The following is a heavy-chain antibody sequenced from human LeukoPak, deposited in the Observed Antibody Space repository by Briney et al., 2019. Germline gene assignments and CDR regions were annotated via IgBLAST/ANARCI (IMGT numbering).Heavy chain of an antibody. J-gene: IGHJ4*02. D-gene: IGHD5-18*01. CDR2: INHSGST. Sequence: PSETLSLTCAVYGGSFSGYHWSWIRQPPGKGLEWIGEINHSGSTNYNPSLKSRVTISVDTSKNQFSLKLSSVTAADTAVYYCARGQNEYSYGPFDYWGQGTLVTVSS. CDR3: ARGQNEYSYGPFDY. V-gene: IGHV4-34*01. CDR1: GGSFSGYH.